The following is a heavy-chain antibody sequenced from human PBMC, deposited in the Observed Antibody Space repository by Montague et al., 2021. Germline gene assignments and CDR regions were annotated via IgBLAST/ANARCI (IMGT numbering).Heavy chain of an antibody. CDR1: GGSISSNNW. D-gene: IGHD3-22*01. Sequence: LSLTCAVSGGSISSNNWWTWVRQPPGKGLEWIGEIFHNGSTTYSPSLKSRVTISMDKSKNQFSLKLTSVTAADTAAYYCARVAAWGYYDTSGPNWFDPWGQGTLVTVSS. CDR3: ARVAAWGYYDTSGPNWFDP. V-gene: IGHV4-4*02. CDR2: IFHNGST. J-gene: IGHJ5*02.